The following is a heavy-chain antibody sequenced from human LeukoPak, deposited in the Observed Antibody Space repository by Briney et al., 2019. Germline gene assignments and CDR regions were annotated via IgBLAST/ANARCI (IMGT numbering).Heavy chain of an antibody. CDR3: ARVPRPTNWGPFDY. D-gene: IGHD7-27*01. V-gene: IGHV1-2*06. J-gene: IGHJ4*02. CDR1: GYTFTGYY. CDR2: INPNSGGT. Sequence: ASVKVSCKASGYTFTGYYMHWVRQAPGQGLEWMGRINPNSGGTNYAQKFQGRVTMTRDTSIRTAYMELSRLRSDDTAVYYCARVPRPTNWGPFDYWGQGTLVTVSS.